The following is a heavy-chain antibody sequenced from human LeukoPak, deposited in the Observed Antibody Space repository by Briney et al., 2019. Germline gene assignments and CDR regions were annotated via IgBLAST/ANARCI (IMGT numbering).Heavy chain of an antibody. CDR1: GFTFSSYA. V-gene: IGHV3-21*01. Sequence: GGSLRLSCAASGFTFSSYAMSWVRQAPGKGLEWVSSISSSSSTYIYYADSVKGRFTISRDNAKNSLYLQMNSLRAEDTAVYYCARDHRDSSGWYNRAFDIWGQGTMVTVSS. J-gene: IGHJ3*02. CDR3: ARDHRDSSGWYNRAFDI. D-gene: IGHD6-19*01. CDR2: ISSSSSTYI.